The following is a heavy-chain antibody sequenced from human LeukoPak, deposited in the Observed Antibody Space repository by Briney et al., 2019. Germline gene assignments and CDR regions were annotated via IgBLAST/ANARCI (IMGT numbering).Heavy chain of an antibody. Sequence: SETLSLTCTVSGGSISSSSYYWGWIRQPPGKGLEWIGSIYYSGSTYYNPSLKSRVTISVDTSKNQFSLKLSSVTAADTAVYYCASQDYSYYYYMDVWGKGTTVTVSS. D-gene: IGHD4-11*01. J-gene: IGHJ6*03. CDR2: IYYSGST. V-gene: IGHV4-39*07. CDR3: ASQDYSYYYYMDV. CDR1: GGSISSSSYY.